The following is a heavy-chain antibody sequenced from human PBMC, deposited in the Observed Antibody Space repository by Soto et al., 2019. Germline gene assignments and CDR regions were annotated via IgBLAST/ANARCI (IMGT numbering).Heavy chain of an antibody. Sequence: VKVSCKAAGYTFTGYYMHWVRQAPGQGLEWMGWINPNSGGTNYAQKFQGRVTMTRDTSISTAYMELSRLRSDDTAVYYCASSPDPYYYGMDVWGQGTTVTVSS. CDR2: INPNSGGT. CDR1: GYTFTGYY. CDR3: ASSPDPYYYGMDV. J-gene: IGHJ6*02. V-gene: IGHV1-2*02.